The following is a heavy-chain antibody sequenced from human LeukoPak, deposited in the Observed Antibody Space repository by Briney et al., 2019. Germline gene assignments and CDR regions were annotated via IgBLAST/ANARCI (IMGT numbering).Heavy chain of an antibody. Sequence: PSETLSLTCAVSGHSISNNYYWVWIRQPPGRGLEWIGSLYHSDSAYYNTSLRSRVSMSVDTSKNQFSLTLSFVTAADTAVYYCARQHDSYYYYYIDVWGSGTTVTVSS. CDR3: ARQHDSYYYYYIDV. CDR1: GHSISNNYY. J-gene: IGHJ6*03. CDR2: LYHSDSA. V-gene: IGHV4-38-2*01.